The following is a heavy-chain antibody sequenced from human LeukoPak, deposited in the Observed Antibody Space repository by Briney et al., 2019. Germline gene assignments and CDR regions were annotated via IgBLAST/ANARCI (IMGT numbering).Heavy chain of an antibody. J-gene: IGHJ5*02. Sequence: ASVKVSCKASGYTFTSYYMHWVRQDPGQGLEWMGLINPTGGSTGYAQKFQGRGTMTRDMSTRTDYMELSSLGSEDTAIYYCARDNSVGDNAWWFDPWGQGTLVTVSS. D-gene: IGHD1-26*01. CDR1: GYTFTSYY. CDR3: ARDNSVGDNAWWFDP. V-gene: IGHV1-46*01. CDR2: INPTGGST.